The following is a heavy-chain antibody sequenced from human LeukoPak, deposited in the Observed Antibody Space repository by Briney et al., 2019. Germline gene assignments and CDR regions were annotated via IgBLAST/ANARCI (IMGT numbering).Heavy chain of an antibody. J-gene: IGHJ4*02. CDR2: ISSSGSNI. V-gene: IGHV3-11*01. Sequence: GGSLRLSCAASGARFSDHYMSWIRQAPGKGLEWISYISSSGSNIPYADSMRGRVTIPRDNANNSLTLHMSSLRAEDTAVYYCAGALMVAAFDSWGQGTLVTVSS. D-gene: IGHD2-15*01. CDR3: AGALMVAAFDS. CDR1: GARFSDHY.